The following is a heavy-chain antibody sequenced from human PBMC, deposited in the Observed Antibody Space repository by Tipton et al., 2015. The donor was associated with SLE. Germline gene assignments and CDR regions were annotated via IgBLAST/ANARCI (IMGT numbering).Heavy chain of an antibody. Sequence: LRLSCTDSGGSISSYYWSWIRQPPGKALEWIGYIYYSGSTNYNPSLKSRVTISVDTSKNQFSLKLSSVTAADTAVYYCAGGQLERRRFDYWGQGTLVTVSS. CDR2: IYYSGST. CDR3: AGGQLERRRFDY. CDR1: GGSISSYY. V-gene: IGHV4-59*01. D-gene: IGHD6-13*01. J-gene: IGHJ4*02.